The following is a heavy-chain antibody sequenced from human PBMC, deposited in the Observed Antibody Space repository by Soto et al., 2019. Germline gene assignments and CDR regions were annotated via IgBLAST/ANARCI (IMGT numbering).Heavy chain of an antibody. CDR3: ARDGSHQRITIFSCPTNAFDI. Sequence: EVQLVESGGGLVQPGGSLRLSCAASGFTFSSYWMHWVRQAPGKGLVWVSRINSDGSSTSYADSVKGRFTISRDNAKNTLYLQMNSLRAEDTAVYYCARDGSHQRITIFSCPTNAFDIWGQGTMVTVSS. V-gene: IGHV3-74*01. CDR1: GFTFSSYW. J-gene: IGHJ3*02. CDR2: INSDGSST. D-gene: IGHD3-9*01.